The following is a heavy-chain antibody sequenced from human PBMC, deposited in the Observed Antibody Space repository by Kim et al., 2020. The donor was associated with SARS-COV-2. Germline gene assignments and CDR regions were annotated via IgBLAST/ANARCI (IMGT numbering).Heavy chain of an antibody. D-gene: IGHD2-2*01. J-gene: IGHJ4*02. V-gene: IGHV1-18*01. CDR2: ISVYNGNT. CDR3: ARDSVVVPATYDY. CDR1: GYTFTSYG. Sequence: ASVKVSCKASGYTFTSYGISWVRQAPGQGLEWMGWISVYNGNTHYAQKLQGRVTMTTDTSTRTVYMELRSLRSDDTAVYYCARDSVVVPATYDYWGQGTLVTVSS.